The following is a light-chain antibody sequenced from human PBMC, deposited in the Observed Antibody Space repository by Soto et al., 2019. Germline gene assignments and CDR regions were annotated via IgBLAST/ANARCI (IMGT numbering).Light chain of an antibody. CDR2: AAS. Sequence: DIHMSQAPSSLSASGGDMFTITCRASHSISSYLNWYQQKPAKPPKLLIYAASSLQSGVPSSFTGSGSGTEFPLPIRSLKSADFAAYSCQHYNNWHPITFGQGTRLEIK. CDR3: QHYNNWHPIT. CDR1: HSISSY. V-gene: IGKV1-39*01. J-gene: IGKJ5*01.